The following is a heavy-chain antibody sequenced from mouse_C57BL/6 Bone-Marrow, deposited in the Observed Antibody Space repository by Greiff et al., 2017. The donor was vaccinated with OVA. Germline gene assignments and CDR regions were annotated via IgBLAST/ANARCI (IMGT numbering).Heavy chain of an antibody. CDR1: GYTFTDYY. Sequence: QVQLQQSGAELVRPGASVKLSCKASGYTFTDYYINWVKQRPGQGLEWIARIYPGSGNTYYNEKFKGKATLTAEKSSSTAYMQLSSLTSEDSAVYFCARGRVYYYGSPAWFAYWGKGTLVTVSA. J-gene: IGHJ3*01. V-gene: IGHV1-76*01. CDR3: ARGRVYYYGSPAWFAY. D-gene: IGHD1-1*01. CDR2: IYPGSGNT.